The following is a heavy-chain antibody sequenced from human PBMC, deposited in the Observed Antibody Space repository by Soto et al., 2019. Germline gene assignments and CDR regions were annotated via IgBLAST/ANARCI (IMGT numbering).Heavy chain of an antibody. CDR1: GYTFTSYA. D-gene: IGHD3-10*01. Sequence: ASLKVYCNASGYTFTSYAMHWVRQAPGQRLEWMGWINAGNGNTKYSQKFQGRVTITRDTSASTAYMELSSLRSEDTAVYYCARESVVWFGDNRYFDYWGQGTLVTVSS. J-gene: IGHJ4*02. V-gene: IGHV1-3*01. CDR3: ARESVVWFGDNRYFDY. CDR2: INAGNGNT.